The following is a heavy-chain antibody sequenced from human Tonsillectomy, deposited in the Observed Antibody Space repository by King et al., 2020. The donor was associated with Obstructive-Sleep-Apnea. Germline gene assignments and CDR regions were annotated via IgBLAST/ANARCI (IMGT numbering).Heavy chain of an antibody. CDR1: CGSISSSSYY. D-gene: IGHD5-24*01. CDR3: ARADNRDGYNRFDY. CDR2: SYYSVST. V-gene: IGHV4-39*07. J-gene: IGHJ4*02. Sequence: LQLQESGPGLVKPSETLSLTCSVSCGSISSSSYYWGWIRQPPGKGLEWIGSSYYSVSTYYNPSLKSRVTISVDTSKNQFSLKLCSVTAADTAVYYCARADNRDGYNRFDYWGQGTLVTVSS.